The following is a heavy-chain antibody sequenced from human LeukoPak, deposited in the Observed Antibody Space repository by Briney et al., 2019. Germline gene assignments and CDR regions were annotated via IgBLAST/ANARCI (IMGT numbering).Heavy chain of an antibody. V-gene: IGHV3-30*02. D-gene: IGHD1-26*01. CDR1: GFTFSSYG. CDR2: IQYDGSKK. Sequence: PGGSLRLSCAASGFTFSSYGMHLVRQAPGKGLEWVAFIQYDGSKKYYADSVKGRFTISRDNSKNTFYLQMNSLRAEDTSVYYCAKLSGNDAFDIWGQGTMVTVSS. J-gene: IGHJ3*02. CDR3: AKLSGNDAFDI.